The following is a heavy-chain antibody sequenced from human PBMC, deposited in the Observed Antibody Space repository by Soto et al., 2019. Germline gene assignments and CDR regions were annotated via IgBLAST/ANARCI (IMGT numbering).Heavy chain of an antibody. D-gene: IGHD6-19*01. V-gene: IGHV3-23*01. J-gene: IGHJ3*02. CDR3: AKTANGWFSAFDI. CDR1: GFTFSSYA. Sequence: EVQLLESGGGLVQPGGSLRLSCAASGFTFSSYAMSWVRQAPGKGLEWVSAISGSGGTTYYADSVKGRFTFSRDNSKNTLYLQRNSLRAEDTAVYYCAKTANGWFSAFDIWGQGTMATVSS. CDR2: ISGSGGTT.